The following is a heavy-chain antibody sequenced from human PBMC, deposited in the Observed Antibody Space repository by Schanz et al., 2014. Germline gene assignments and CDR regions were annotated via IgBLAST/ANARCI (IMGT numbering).Heavy chain of an antibody. V-gene: IGHV3-48*02. Sequence: EVYLVESGGGLVQPGGSLRLSCAASGFTFFTYNMNWVRQAPGRGLEWVSYISSSSTTMYYADSVKGRFTISRVNAKSSLYLQMNSLRDEDTAVYYCARDHPHRGVTGYYNDVWGQGTTVTVSS. CDR2: ISSSSTTM. D-gene: IGHD3-9*01. CDR3: ARDHPHRGVTGYYNDV. CDR1: GFTFFTYN. J-gene: IGHJ6*02.